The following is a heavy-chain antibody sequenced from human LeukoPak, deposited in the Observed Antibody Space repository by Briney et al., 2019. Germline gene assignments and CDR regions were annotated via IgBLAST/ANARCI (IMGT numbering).Heavy chain of an antibody. J-gene: IGHJ4*02. CDR3: ARSRSNFDY. Sequence: GGSLRLSCAASGFTFSSHGMSWVRQAPGKGLEWVSTISGSGDNTYYADSVKGRFTISRDNSKNTLYLQMNSLRAEDTAVYYCARSRSNFDYWGQGTLVTVSS. CDR2: ISGSGDNT. CDR1: GFTFSSHG. V-gene: IGHV3-23*01.